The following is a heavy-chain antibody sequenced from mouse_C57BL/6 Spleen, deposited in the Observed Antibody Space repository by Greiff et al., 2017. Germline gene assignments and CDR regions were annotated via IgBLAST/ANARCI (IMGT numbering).Heavy chain of an antibody. CDR1: GYTFTSYW. J-gene: IGHJ2*01. CDR3: ARSRGIIITTVVAGDFDY. V-gene: IGHV1-64*01. Sequence: QVQLQQSGAELVKPGASVKLSCKASGYTFTSYWMHWVKQRPGQGLEWIGMIHPNSGSTNYNEKFKSKATLTVDKSSSTAYMQLSSLTSEDSAVYYCARSRGIIITTVVAGDFDYWGQGTTLTVSS. D-gene: IGHD1-1*01. CDR2: IHPNSGST.